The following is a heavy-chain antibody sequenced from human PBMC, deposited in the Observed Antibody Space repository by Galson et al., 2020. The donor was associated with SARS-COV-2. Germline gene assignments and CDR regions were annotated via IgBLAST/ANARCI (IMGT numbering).Heavy chain of an antibody. CDR1: GFTFSSYS. V-gene: IGHV3-21*01. D-gene: IGHD1-26*01. Sequence: GESLKISCAASGFTFSSYSMNWVRQAPGKGLEWVSSISSSSSYIYYADSVKGRFTISRDNAKNSLYLQMNSLRAEDTAVYYCARGGSGSYLVWGQGTLVTVSS. CDR3: ARGGSGSYLV. J-gene: IGHJ4*02. CDR2: ISSSSSYI.